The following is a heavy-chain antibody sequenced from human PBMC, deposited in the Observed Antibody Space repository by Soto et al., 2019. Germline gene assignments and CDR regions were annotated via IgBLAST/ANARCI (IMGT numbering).Heavy chain of an antibody. CDR3: ARQVPAAIRLGWFDP. CDR1: GGSISRSTYY. J-gene: IGHJ5*02. V-gene: IGHV4-39*01. CDR2: IYYSGSA. D-gene: IGHD2-2*02. Sequence: SETLSLTCTVSGGSISRSTYYWGWIRQPPGKGLEWIGSIYYSGSAYYRPSLKSRVTISVDTSKNQFSLKLSSVTAADTAVYYCARQVPAAIRLGWFDPWGQGTLVTVSS.